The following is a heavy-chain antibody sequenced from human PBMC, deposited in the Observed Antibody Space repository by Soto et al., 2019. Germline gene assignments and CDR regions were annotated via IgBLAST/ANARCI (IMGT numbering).Heavy chain of an antibody. CDR2: INNDGSIT. J-gene: IGHJ4*02. CDR3: ANGFRYYFDY. D-gene: IGHD1-1*01. V-gene: IGHV3-74*01. Sequence: PGGSLRLSCAASGFTFGNYWMHWVRQAPGKGLVWVSRINNDGSITTYADSVTGRFTISRDNAKKTLYLQMNSLRAEDTAVYYCANGFRYYFDYWGQGTLVTVSS. CDR1: GFTFGNYW.